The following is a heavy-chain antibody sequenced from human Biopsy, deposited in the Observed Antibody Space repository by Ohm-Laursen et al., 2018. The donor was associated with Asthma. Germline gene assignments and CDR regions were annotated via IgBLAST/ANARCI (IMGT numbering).Heavy chain of an antibody. Sequence: SVKVPCKTSGYTFIGCHIHWMRQAPGQGLEWMGRINPNSGGTNYAQKFQGRVTMTRDTSISTAYMEVSRLRSDDTAVYYCARGQKSAGDRWFDPWGQGTLVTASS. J-gene: IGHJ5*02. V-gene: IGHV1-2*06. D-gene: IGHD6-13*01. CDR3: ARGQKSAGDRWFDP. CDR1: GYTFIGCH. CDR2: INPNSGGT.